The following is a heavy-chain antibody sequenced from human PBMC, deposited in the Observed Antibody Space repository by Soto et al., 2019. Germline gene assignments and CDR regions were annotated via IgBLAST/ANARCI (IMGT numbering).Heavy chain of an antibody. Sequence: EVQLVESGGGLVKPGGSLRLSCAASGFTFSSYSMNWVRQAPGKGLEWVSSISSSSSYIYYADSVKGRFTISRDNAQNSLYLQMNRLRAEDTAVYYCARAYHYYDSSGYYPSYYYYYGMDVWGQGTTVTVSS. J-gene: IGHJ6*02. CDR3: ARAYHYYDSSGYYPSYYYYYGMDV. D-gene: IGHD3-22*01. CDR2: ISSSSSYI. V-gene: IGHV3-21*01. CDR1: GFTFSSYS.